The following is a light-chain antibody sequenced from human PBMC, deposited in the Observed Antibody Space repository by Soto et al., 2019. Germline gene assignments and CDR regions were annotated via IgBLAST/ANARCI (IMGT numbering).Light chain of an antibody. CDR3: QQYNSYSRT. CDR1: QSISNW. Sequence: DIQMTQSPSTLSASVGDRVSITCRASQSISNWLVWYQQKPGKAPKLLIYDASSLESGVPSRFSGSGSGTEFTLTISSLQPDDFATYYCQQYNSYSRTFGPGTKVDI. CDR2: DAS. V-gene: IGKV1-5*01. J-gene: IGKJ3*01.